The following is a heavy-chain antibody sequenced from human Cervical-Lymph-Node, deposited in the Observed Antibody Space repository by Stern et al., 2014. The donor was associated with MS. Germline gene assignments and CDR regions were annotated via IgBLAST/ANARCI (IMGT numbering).Heavy chain of an antibody. CDR2: INPSGGST. CDR3: ALMTTVTRGFDY. CDR1: GYTFTDYY. Sequence: EQLVESGAEVKKTGASVKVSCQTSGYTFTDYYLHWVRQAPGQGLEWMGIINPSGGSTSYAHKFQGRVTLTRDTSTGTVYMELSSLRSEDTAVYYCALMTTVTRGFDYWGQGTLVTVSS. J-gene: IGHJ4*02. D-gene: IGHD4-17*01. V-gene: IGHV1-46*01.